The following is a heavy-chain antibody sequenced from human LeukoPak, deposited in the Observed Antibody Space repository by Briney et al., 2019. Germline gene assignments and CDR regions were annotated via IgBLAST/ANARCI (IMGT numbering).Heavy chain of an antibody. CDR3: ARDPGNS. J-gene: IGHJ4*02. CDR2: ISSSSSYI. CDR1: GFTFSSDS. D-gene: IGHD2/OR15-2a*01. V-gene: IGHV3-21*01. Sequence: RGSLRLSCAASGFTFSSDSMNCVPHAPGKGRGWVSSISSSSSYIYYADSVKGRFTISRDNSKNTVYLQMNSLRAEDKAVYYCARDPGNSWGQGNLVTVSS.